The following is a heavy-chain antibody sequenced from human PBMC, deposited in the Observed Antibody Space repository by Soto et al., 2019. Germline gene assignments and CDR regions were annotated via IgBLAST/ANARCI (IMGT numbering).Heavy chain of an antibody. CDR3: ARGDFGVATDYYYYGMDV. V-gene: IGHV4-34*01. CDR2: INHSGST. Sequence: SETLSLTCAVYGGSFSGYYWSWIRQPPWKGLEWIGEINHSGSTNYNPSLKSRVTISVDTSKNQFSLKLSSVTAADTAVYYCARGDFGVATDYYYYGMDVWGQGTTVTVSS. CDR1: GGSFSGYY. J-gene: IGHJ6*02. D-gene: IGHD3-3*01.